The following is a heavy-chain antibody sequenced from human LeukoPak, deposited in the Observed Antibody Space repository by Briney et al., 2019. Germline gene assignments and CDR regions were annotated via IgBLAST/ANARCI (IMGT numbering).Heavy chain of an antibody. CDR3: ASGLYGGLFDN. V-gene: IGHV3-23*01. J-gene: IGHJ4*02. CDR1: GFTFTSYA. D-gene: IGHD4/OR15-4a*01. Sequence: GGSLRLSCATSGFTFTSYAMRWVRQAPGRGLEWISDISTDSGSTYHIESVRGRFTISRDNSKNTLYLQMNSLRADDTAVYCASGLYGGLFDNWGPGTLVTVSS. CDR2: ISTDSGST.